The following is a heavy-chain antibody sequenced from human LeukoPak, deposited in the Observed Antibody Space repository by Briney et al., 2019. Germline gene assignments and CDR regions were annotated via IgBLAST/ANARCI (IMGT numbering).Heavy chain of an antibody. CDR1: GVSISSSSYY. D-gene: IGHD6-19*01. CDR3: TRLHVVAGLLDY. Sequence: TSETLSLTCTVSGVSISSSSYYWGWIRQPPGKGLEWIGSIYYSGSTYYNPSLKSRVTISVDTSKNQFSLKLSSVTAADTAVYYCTRLHVVAGLLDYWGQGTLVTVSS. V-gene: IGHV4-39*01. J-gene: IGHJ4*02. CDR2: IYYSGST.